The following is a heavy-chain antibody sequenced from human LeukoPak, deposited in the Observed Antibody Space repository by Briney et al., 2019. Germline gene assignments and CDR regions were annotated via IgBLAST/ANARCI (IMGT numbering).Heavy chain of an antibody. CDR3: ANTYYYYYYMDV. V-gene: IGHV4-4*07. J-gene: IGHJ6*03. Sequence: SETLSLTCTVSGGSISSYYWSWIRQPAGKGLEWIGRIYTSGSTNYNPSFKSRVTMSVDTSKNQFSLKLSSVTAADTAVYYCANTYYYYYYMDVWGKGTTVTVSS. CDR1: GGSISSYY. CDR2: IYTSGST.